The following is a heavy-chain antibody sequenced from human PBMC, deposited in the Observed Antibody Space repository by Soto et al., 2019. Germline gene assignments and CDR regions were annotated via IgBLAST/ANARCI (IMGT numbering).Heavy chain of an antibody. D-gene: IGHD1-1*01. CDR3: ARERNMYGMDV. J-gene: IGHJ6*02. V-gene: IGHV1-8*01. CDR1: GYTFTSYD. Sequence: QVQLVQSGAEVKKPGASVKVSCKASGYTFTSYDINWVRQATGQGLEWMGWMNPNSGNTVDAQKFQDRVTMTRNTSISTAYMELSSLRSEDTAVYYSARERNMYGMDVWGQGTTVTVSS. CDR2: MNPNSGNT.